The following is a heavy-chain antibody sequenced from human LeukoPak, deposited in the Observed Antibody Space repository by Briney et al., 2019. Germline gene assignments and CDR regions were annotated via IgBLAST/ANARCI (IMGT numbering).Heavy chain of an antibody. V-gene: IGHV4-4*02. J-gene: IGHJ4*02. CDR1: GDSINSLDL. CDR2: IYHSGST. D-gene: IGHD3-22*01. CDR3: ARDQFPYYDSSGFYY. Sequence: SGTLSLTCTVSGDSINSLDLWSWVRQPPGKGLEWIGEIYHSGSTNYNPSLKSRVTISVDKSKNQFSLKLNSVTAADTAVYYCARDQFPYYDSSGFYYWGQGTLVTVSS.